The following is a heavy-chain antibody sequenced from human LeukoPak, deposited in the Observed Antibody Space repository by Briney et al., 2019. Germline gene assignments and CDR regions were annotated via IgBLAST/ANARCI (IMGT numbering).Heavy chain of an antibody. CDR3: AIWGDYYDSSGYYYPR. D-gene: IGHD3-22*01. Sequence: PSETLSLTCAVYGGSFSGYYWSWIRQPPGKGLEWIGEINHSGSTNYNPSLKSRVTISVDTSKNQFSLKLSSVTAADTAVYYCAIWGDYYDSSGYYYPRWGQGTPVTVSS. CDR2: INHSGST. CDR1: GGSFSGYY. J-gene: IGHJ4*02. V-gene: IGHV4-34*01.